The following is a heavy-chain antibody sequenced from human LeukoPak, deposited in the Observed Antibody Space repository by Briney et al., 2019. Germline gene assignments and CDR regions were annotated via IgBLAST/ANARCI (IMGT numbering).Heavy chain of an antibody. D-gene: IGHD3-3*01. CDR1: GGSISSYY. V-gene: IGHV4-34*01. J-gene: IGHJ3*02. Sequence: PSETLSLTCTVSGGSISSYYWSWIRQPPGEGLEWIGEINHSGRTNYNPSLKSRVTISVDTSKNQFSLKVSSVTAADTAVYYCARGVGLRSDFDIWGQGTMVTVSS. CDR2: INHSGRT. CDR3: ARGVGLRSDFDI.